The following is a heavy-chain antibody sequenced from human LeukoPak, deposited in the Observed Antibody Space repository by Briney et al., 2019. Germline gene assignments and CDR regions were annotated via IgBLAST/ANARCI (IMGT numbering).Heavy chain of an antibody. CDR3: AKQRVRGDQYFDY. CDR2: VSYDGGIT. J-gene: IGHJ4*02. V-gene: IGHV3-30*18. Sequence: GGSLRLSCAASGFTFSNYGMHWVRQAPGKGLEWVAVVSYDGGITYYADSVEGRFIISRDNSKNTLYLQLNSLRAEDTAVYYCAKQRVRGDQYFDYWGQGTLVTVSS. CDR1: GFTFSNYG. D-gene: IGHD3-10*01.